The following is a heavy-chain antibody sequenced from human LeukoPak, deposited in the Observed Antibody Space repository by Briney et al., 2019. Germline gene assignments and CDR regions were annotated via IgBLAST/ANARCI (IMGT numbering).Heavy chain of an antibody. CDR1: GFTFSSYW. J-gene: IGHJ3*02. D-gene: IGHD3-3*01. CDR2: IKQDGSEK. CDR3: ARDAFSRISVFGVVSDAFDI. V-gene: IGHV3-7*01. Sequence: GGSLRLSCAASGFTFSSYWMSWVRQAPGKGPEWVANIKQDGSEKYYVDSVKGRFTISRDNAKNSLYLQMNSLRAEDTAMYYCARDAFSRISVFGVVSDAFDIWGQGTMVTVSS.